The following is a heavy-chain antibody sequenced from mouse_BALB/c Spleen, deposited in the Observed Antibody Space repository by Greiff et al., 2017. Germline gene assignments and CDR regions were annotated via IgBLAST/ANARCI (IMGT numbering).Heavy chain of an antibody. CDR2: IDPNSGGT. CDR3: TRGWTTVVADWYFDV. CDR1: GYTFTSYW. V-gene: IGHV1-62-3*01. J-gene: IGHJ1*01. Sequence: QVQLQQPGAELVKPGASVKLSCKASGYTFTSYWMHWVKQRPGRGLEWIGRIDPNSGGTKYNEKFKSKATLTVDKPSSTAYMQLSSLTSEDSAVYYCTRGWTTVVADWYFDVWGAGTTVTVSS. D-gene: IGHD1-1*01.